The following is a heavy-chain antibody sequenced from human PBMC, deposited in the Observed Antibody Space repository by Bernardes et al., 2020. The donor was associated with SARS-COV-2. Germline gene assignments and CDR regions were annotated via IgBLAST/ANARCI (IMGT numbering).Heavy chain of an antibody. D-gene: IGHD4-17*01. CDR2: IDTSGST. V-gene: IGHV4-4*07. CDR3: ARDLLGGDYNYLYFDL. J-gene: IGHJ2*01. Sequence: TLSLTCTVSGGFISNFYWSWVRQPAGKGLEWMGRIDTSGSTHYNPSLKSRVTLSVDSSKNQFSLNLNSVTAADTAVYYCARDLLGGDYNYLYFDLWGRGTLVTVSS. CDR1: GGFISNFY.